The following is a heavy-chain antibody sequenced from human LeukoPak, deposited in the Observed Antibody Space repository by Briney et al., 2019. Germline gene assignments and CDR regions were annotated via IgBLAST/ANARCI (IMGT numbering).Heavy chain of an antibody. CDR2: IYYSGST. V-gene: IGHV4-30-4*01. J-gene: IGHJ4*02. CDR3: ARARGSGSYYKPKFDD. CDR1: GGSISSGDYY. Sequence: SETLSLTCTLSGGSISSGDYYWSWIRQPPGKGLEWIGYIYYSGSTYYNPSLKSRVTISVDTSKNQFSLKLSTATAAETAVYYCARARGSGSYYKPKFDDWGQGTLVTVSS. D-gene: IGHD3-10*01.